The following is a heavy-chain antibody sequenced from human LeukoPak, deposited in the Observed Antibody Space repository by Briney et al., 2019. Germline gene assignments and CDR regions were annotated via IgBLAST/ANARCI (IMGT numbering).Heavy chain of an antibody. D-gene: IGHD4-17*01. CDR1: GITVRSSF. Sequence: GGSLRLSCAATGITVRSSFMTWVRQAPGKGLEWVAILYSGGDTYYADSVKGRFTISRDNAKNTVYLQMNSLTAGDTAVFYCARDKTAYGHFDRWGQGTLVTVSS. J-gene: IGHJ4*02. CDR3: ARDKTAYGHFDR. V-gene: IGHV3-66*01. CDR2: LYSGGDT.